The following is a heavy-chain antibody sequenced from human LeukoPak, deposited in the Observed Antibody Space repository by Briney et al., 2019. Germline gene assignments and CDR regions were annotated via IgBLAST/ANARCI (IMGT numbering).Heavy chain of an antibody. V-gene: IGHV4-39*07. CDR3: ARDSSGGKFDY. J-gene: IGHJ4*02. CDR2: IYYSGST. Sequence: SETLSLTCTVSGGSISSSSYYWGWIRQPPGKGLEWIGSIYYSGSTYYNPSLKSRVTISVDTSKNQFSLKLSSVTAADTAVYYCARDSSGGKFDYWGQGTLVTVSS. CDR1: GGSISSSSYY. D-gene: IGHD6-19*01.